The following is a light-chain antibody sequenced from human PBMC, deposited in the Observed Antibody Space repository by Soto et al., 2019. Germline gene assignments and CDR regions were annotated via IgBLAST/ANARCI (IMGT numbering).Light chain of an antibody. CDR3: SSYTSSSTYI. Sequence: QSVLTQPPSVSGSPGQSVTISCTGTSSDVGSYNRVSWYQQPPGTAPKVMIYDVSNRPSGVPERFSGSKSGNTASLTISGLQAEDESEYYFSSYTSSSTYIFRTGTKVTVL. J-gene: IGLJ1*01. V-gene: IGLV2-18*02. CDR1: SSDVGSYNR. CDR2: DVS.